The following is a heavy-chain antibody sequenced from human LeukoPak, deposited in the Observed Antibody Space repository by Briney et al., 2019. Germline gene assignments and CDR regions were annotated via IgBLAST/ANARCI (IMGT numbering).Heavy chain of an antibody. CDR3: AKEGGSSWYSYYYYMDV. Sequence: GGSLRLSCAASGFTFSSYAMSWVRQAPGKGLESVSAISGSGGSTYYADSVKGRFTISRDNSKNTLYLQMNSLRTEDTAVYYCAKEGGSSWYSYYYYMDVWGKGTTVTVSS. D-gene: IGHD6-13*01. V-gene: IGHV3-23*01. CDR2: ISGSGGST. CDR1: GFTFSSYA. J-gene: IGHJ6*03.